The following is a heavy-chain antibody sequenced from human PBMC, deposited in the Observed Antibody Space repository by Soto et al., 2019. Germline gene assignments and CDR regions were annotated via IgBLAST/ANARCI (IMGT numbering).Heavy chain of an antibody. CDR1: GGSISSYY. J-gene: IGHJ4*02. Sequence: SETLSLTCTVSGGSISSYYWNWIRQPPGKGLEWIGFLYYGGGAHFNPSLKSRVTISGDTSKNQFSLKLTSVTAADTAMYYCARANSNSPQRHFDYWGQGTLVTVS. V-gene: IGHV4-59*12. CDR3: ARANSNSPQRHFDY. D-gene: IGHD4-4*01. CDR2: LYYGGGA.